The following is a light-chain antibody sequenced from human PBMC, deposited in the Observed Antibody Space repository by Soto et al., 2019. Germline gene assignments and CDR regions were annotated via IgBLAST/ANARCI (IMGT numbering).Light chain of an antibody. CDR2: EVS. V-gene: IGLV2-14*01. J-gene: IGLJ2*01. CDR3: SSYTSSSTLV. Sequence: QSALTQPASVSGSPGQSITISCTGTSSDVGTYNYVSWYQQHPGKAPKLMICEVSNRPSGVSNRFSGSKSGNTASLTISGLQDEDEADYYCSSYTSSSTLVFGGGTKLTVL. CDR1: SSDVGTYNY.